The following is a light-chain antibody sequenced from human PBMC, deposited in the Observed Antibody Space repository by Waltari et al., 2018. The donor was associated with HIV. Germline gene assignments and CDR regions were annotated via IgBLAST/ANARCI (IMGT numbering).Light chain of an antibody. CDR3: SSYTTDSTLV. J-gene: IGLJ3*02. Sequence: QSALTQPASVSGSPGQSITISCTGTSSDVGGYKSVSWYQHLPGKAPILMIYEVTNRPSGVSDRFAGSKSGNTASLTISGLQAEDEADYYCSSYTTDSTLVFGAGTKLTVL. CDR1: SSDVGGYKS. CDR2: EVT. V-gene: IGLV2-14*01.